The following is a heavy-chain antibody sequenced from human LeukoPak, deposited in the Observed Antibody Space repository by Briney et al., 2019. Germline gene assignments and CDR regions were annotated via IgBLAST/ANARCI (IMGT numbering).Heavy chain of an antibody. V-gene: IGHV4-59*04. J-gene: IGHJ3*02. D-gene: IGHD2-15*01. CDR1: GGSISSYY. Sequence: SETLSLTCTVSGGSISSYYWSWIRQPPGKGLEWIGYIYHSGSAYYNPSLKSRVTISVDRSKNQFSLKLSSVTAADTAVYYCATIRAYCSGGSCYLDAFDIWGQGTMVTVSS. CDR3: ATIRAYCSGGSCYLDAFDI. CDR2: IYHSGSA.